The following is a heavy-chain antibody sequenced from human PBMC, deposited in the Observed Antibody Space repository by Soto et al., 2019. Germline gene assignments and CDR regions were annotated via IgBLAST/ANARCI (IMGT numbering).Heavy chain of an antibody. D-gene: IGHD2-2*01. CDR1: GGSVSSADSY. CDR3: ARGRLSGHPSPPHGY. Sequence: SETLSLTCTVSGGSVSSADSYWSWIRQAPGKGLEWVGHIYPSGTAYYNPSLKGRLTISLDTSKNQFSLTLRSVTAADTAVYFCARGRLSGHPSPPHGYWGQGTLVTVAS. CDR2: IYPSGTA. V-gene: IGHV4-30-4*01. J-gene: IGHJ4*02.